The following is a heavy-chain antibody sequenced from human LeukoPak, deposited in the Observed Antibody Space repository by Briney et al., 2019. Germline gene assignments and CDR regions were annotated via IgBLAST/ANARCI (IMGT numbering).Heavy chain of an antibody. CDR2: IYTGGDT. Sequence: KASETLSLTCSVSGDSISSGPYYWSWIRQPAGKALEWIGYIYTGGDTKYSPSLRSRVTISIDKSKNEFSLRLTSVTAADTAVYFCARGADCNGGICFGTSWFDPWGQGTQVTVSP. CDR3: ARGADCNGGICFGTSWFDP. J-gene: IGHJ5*02. V-gene: IGHV4-61*09. CDR1: GDSISSGPYY. D-gene: IGHD2-21*01.